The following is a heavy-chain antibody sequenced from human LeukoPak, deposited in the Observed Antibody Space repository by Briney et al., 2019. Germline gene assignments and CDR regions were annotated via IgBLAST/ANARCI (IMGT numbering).Heavy chain of an antibody. CDR1: GYTFTGYY. CDR2: INPNSGGT. Sequence: VASVKVSCKASGYTFTGYYMHWVRQAPGQGLEWMGWINPNSGGTNYAQKFQGRVTMTRDTSISTAYMELSRLRSDDTAMYYCARDRGYYYDSSGYYGLAYWGQGTLVTVSS. J-gene: IGHJ4*02. V-gene: IGHV1-2*02. D-gene: IGHD3-22*01. CDR3: ARDRGYYYDSSGYYGLAY.